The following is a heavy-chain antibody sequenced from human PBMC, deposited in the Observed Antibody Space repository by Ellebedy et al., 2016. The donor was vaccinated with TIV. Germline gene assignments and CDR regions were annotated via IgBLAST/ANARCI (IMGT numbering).Heavy chain of an antibody. Sequence: GSLRLSCTVSGGSITNNYRSWIRQTPGKGLEWLGHLSYTGTTNYNPSLKSRVTISGDTSKNEFSLRLSSVTAAYTAVYYCARQVGMKRAIWDLWGQGTLITVSS. CDR3: ARQVGMKRAIWDL. CDR1: GGSITNNY. D-gene: IGHD2-21*01. V-gene: IGHV4-59*08. CDR2: LSYTGTT. J-gene: IGHJ5*02.